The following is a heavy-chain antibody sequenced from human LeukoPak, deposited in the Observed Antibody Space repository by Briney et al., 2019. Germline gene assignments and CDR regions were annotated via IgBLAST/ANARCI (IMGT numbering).Heavy chain of an antibody. V-gene: IGHV3-48*03. CDR3: ARPYYYDSSGYRS. CDR2: ISSSGSTI. D-gene: IGHD3-22*01. CDR1: GFTFSSYE. Sequence: GGSLRLSCAASGFTFSSYEMNWVRQAPGKGLEWVSYISSSGSTIYYADSAKGRFTLSRDNAKNSLYLQMNSLRAEDTAVYYCARPYYYDSSGYRSWGQGTLVTVSS. J-gene: IGHJ5*02.